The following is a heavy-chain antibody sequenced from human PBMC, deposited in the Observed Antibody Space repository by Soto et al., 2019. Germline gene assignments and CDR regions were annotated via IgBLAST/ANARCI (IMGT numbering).Heavy chain of an antibody. CDR2: VYNTGGT. CDR3: VRQGIGNLHGLVDV. J-gene: IGHJ6*02. D-gene: IGHD1-1*01. CDR1: SGPSSSHN. Sequence: QVHLQQSGPGLVKPSETLSLTCTVSSGPSSSHNWGWIRQSPGRGLEWIGYVYNTGGTSYNPSLNSLLTISPDTAANHISLTLSSVTAADTAIYYCVRQGIGNLHGLVDVWGQGTTVSVSS. V-gene: IGHV4-59*08.